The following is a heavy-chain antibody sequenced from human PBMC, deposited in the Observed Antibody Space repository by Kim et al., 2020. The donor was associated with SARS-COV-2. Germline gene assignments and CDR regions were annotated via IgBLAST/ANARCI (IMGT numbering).Heavy chain of an antibody. CDR3: VNGAPAY. CDR2: DGSDK. D-gene: IGHD1-26*01. V-gene: IGHV3-7*01. Sequence: DGSDKYYLASVQGRFTISRDNAKNSVFLQMNSLRAEDTAVYYCVNGAPAYWGQGTLVTVSS. J-gene: IGHJ4*02.